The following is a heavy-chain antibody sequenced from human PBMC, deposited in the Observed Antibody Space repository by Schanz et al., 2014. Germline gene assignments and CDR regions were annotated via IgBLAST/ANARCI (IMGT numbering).Heavy chain of an antibody. CDR3: AKSQGSSFDS. Sequence: VQVVQSGGGLVKPGGSLRLSCAATGFTFENYALTWVRQVPGKGLEWVSSFNDGGVNKYYADSVKGRFTISSDNSKSTLYLQMSSLRAEDTAVYYCAKSQGSSFDSWGQGTLVTVSS. D-gene: IGHD6-13*01. J-gene: IGHJ4*02. CDR2: FNDGGVNK. V-gene: IGHV3-23*04. CDR1: GFTFENYA.